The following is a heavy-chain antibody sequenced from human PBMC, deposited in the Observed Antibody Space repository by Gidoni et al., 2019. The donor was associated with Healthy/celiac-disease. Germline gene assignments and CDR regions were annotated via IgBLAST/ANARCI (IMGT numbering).Heavy chain of an antibody. J-gene: IGHJ4*02. V-gene: IGHV3-11*05. CDR1: GFTCSDYY. D-gene: IGHD3-9*01. CDR2: ISSSSSYT. Sequence: QVQLVESGGGLVKPGGSLRLSCAASGFTCSDYYMSWIRQAPGKGLEWVSYISSSSSYTNYADSVKGRFTISRDNAKNSLYLQMNSLRAEDTAVYYCARGDYDILTGYLFDYWGQGTLVTVSS. CDR3: ARGDYDILTGYLFDY.